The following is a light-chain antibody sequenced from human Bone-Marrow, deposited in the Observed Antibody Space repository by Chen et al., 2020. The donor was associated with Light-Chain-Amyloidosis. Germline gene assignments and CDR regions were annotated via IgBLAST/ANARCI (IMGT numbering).Light chain of an antibody. CDR2: EVS. J-gene: IGLJ1*01. Sequence: QSALTQPPSVSGSPGQSVTISCTGSSSDVGRYNRVSWFQQPPGAAPKLIIFEVSDRPSDVPYRFSGSKSGNTASLTISGLQAEDEADYYCSSYTTSSTYVFGTGTKVTVL. CDR3: SSYTTSSTYV. CDR1: SSDVGRYNR. V-gene: IGLV2-18*02.